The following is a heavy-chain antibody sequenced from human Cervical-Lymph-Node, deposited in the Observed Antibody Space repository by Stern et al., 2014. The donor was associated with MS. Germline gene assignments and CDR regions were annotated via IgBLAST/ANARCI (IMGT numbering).Heavy chain of an antibody. V-gene: IGHV5-51*01. J-gene: IGHJ4*02. CDR2: IYPGDSDS. CDR1: GYSFTANW. D-gene: IGHD4-17*01. CDR3: ARDYGDYAFDY. Sequence: EVQLVESGAEVTKPGESLKISCKGSGYSFTANWIAWVRQMPGKGLEWMGIIYPGDSDSRSSSSFQGQVTISADKSISTAYLQWSSLKASDTAMYYCARDYGDYAFDYWGQGTLVTVSS.